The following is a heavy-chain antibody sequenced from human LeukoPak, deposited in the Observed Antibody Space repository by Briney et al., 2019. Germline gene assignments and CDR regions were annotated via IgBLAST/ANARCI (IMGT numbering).Heavy chain of an antibody. CDR1: GLTFRDYW. V-gene: IGHV3-7*01. Sequence: GGSLRLSCAASGLTFRDYWMSWMRQAPGKGLEWVANIKYDGDEEYYVDSVKGRFIISRDNAKNSLYLQLNSLRVEDTAVYYCRSGGAAPGAFDNWGQGTLVTVSP. D-gene: IGHD4/OR15-4a*01. J-gene: IGHJ4*02. CDR2: IKYDGDEE. CDR3: RSGGAAPGAFDN.